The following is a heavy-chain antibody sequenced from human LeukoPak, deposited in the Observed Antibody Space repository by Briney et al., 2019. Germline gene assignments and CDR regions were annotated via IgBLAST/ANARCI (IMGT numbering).Heavy chain of an antibody. D-gene: IGHD5-24*01. CDR1: GYTFIGYY. CDR3: AREGVIGDGYNFFDY. J-gene: IGHJ4*02. CDR2: INPHSGGT. V-gene: IGHV1-2*02. Sequence: GASVKVSCKASGYTFIGYYMHWVRQAPGQGLEWMGWINPHSGGTNSEQNFQGRVTMSRDTSISTVYMELSRLRSDDTALYCCAREGVIGDGYNFFDYWGQGTLVTVSS.